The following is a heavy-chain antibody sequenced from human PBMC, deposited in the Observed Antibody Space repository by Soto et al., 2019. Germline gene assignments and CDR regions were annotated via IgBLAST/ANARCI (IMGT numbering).Heavy chain of an antibody. D-gene: IGHD4-4*01. CDR3: ARRPPSDSRTNWFDP. J-gene: IGHJ5*02. Sequence: ASVKVSCKASGYTFTDYYIHWVRQAPGQGLQWMGWIKPKSGGTNYAQKFKGRVTLSRDTSISTAYLELSRVRSDATALYSCARRPPSDSRTNWFDPCRQLPLVPASS. CDR1: GYTFTDYY. V-gene: IGHV1-2*02. CDR2: IKPKSGGT.